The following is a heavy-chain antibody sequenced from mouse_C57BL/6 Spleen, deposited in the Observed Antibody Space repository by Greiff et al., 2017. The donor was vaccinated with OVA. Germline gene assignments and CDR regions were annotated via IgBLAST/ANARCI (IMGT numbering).Heavy chain of an antibody. J-gene: IGHJ4*01. CDR1: GYTFTSYW. V-gene: IGHV1-50*01. CDR2: IDPSDSYT. Sequence: QVQLQQSGAELVKPGASVKLSCKASGYTFTSYWMQWVKQRPGQGLEWIGEIDPSDSYTNYNQKFKGKATLTVDTSSSTAYMQLSSLTSEDSAVYYCARRVLRDYYAMDYWGQGTSVTVSS. CDR3: ARRVLRDYYAMDY. D-gene: IGHD1-1*01.